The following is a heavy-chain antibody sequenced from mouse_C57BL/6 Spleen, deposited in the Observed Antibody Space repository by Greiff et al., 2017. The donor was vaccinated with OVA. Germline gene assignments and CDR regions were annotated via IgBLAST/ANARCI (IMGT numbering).Heavy chain of an antibody. CDR1: GYSITSGYD. CDR2: ISYSGST. Sequence: EVQRVESGPGMVKPSQSLSLTCTVTGYSITSGYDWHWIRHFPGNKLEWMGYISYSGSTNYNPSLKSRISITHDTSKNHFFLKLNSVTTEDTATYYCAREDSNYGYFDVWGTGTTVTVSS. V-gene: IGHV3-1*01. CDR3: AREDSNYGYFDV. J-gene: IGHJ1*03. D-gene: IGHD2-5*01.